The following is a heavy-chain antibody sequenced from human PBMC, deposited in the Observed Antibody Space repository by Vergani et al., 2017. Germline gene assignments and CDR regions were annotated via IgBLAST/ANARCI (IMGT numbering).Heavy chain of an antibody. CDR3: ARVQQGLERRFHYYYYYYMDV. J-gene: IGHJ6*03. D-gene: IGHD1-1*01. Sequence: QVQLVESGGGVVQPGRSLRLSCAASGYTFTSYAMHWVRQAPGQRLEWMGWINTGNGNTKYSQKFQGRVTITRDTSASTAYMELSSLRSEDTAVYYCARVQQGLERRFHYYYYYYMDVWGKGTTVTVSS. V-gene: IGHV1-3*04. CDR2: INTGNGNT. CDR1: GYTFTSYA.